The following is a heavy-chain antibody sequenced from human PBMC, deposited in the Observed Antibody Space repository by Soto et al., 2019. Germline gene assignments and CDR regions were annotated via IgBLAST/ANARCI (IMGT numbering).Heavy chain of an antibody. D-gene: IGHD3-9*01. CDR3: TREHVVTIFRRGQRGSFDN. J-gene: IGHJ4*02. CDR2: IYYSGST. Sequence: SETLSLTCTVSGGSISSGDYYWSWIRQPPGKGLEWIGYIYYSGSTYYNPSLKSRVTISVDDANNSLFLQMSSLRAEDTAVYYCTREHVVTIFRRGQRGSFDNWSQGTLVTVSS. V-gene: IGHV4-30-4*01. CDR1: GGSISSGDYY.